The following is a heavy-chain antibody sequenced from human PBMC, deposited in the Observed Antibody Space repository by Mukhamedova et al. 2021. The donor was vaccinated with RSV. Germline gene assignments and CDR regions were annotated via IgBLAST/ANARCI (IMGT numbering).Heavy chain of an antibody. J-gene: IGHJ2*01. CDR3: ARQTIGRGWYFDL. Sequence: TYYNPSLKSRVTISVDTSKNQFSLKLSSVTAADTAVYYCARQTIGRGWYFDLSGRGTLVTVSS. V-gene: IGHV4-39*01. CDR2: T. D-gene: IGHD1-14*01.